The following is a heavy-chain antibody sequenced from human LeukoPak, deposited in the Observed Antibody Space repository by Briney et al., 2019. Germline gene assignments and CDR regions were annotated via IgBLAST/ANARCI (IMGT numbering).Heavy chain of an antibody. D-gene: IGHD2-8*01. J-gene: IGHJ4*02. CDR3: AKARKWIDY. CDR2: ISSSGSTT. V-gene: IGHV3-11*01. Sequence: GGSLRLSCAASGFTFSDYYMGWIRQAPGKGLEWVSYISSSGSTTYYADSVKGRFTISRDNAKNSLYLQLSSLKADDTAVYYCAKARKWIDYWGQGTLVTVSS. CDR1: GFTFSDYY.